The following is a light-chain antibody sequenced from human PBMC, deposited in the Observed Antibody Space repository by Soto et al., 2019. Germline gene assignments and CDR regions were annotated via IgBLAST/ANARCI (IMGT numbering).Light chain of an antibody. J-gene: IGLJ1*01. CDR3: SSYTTSNTPLYV. Sequence: QSVLTQPASVSGSPGQSITISCTGTSSDVGADNYVSWYQQHPGKAPKLIIYEVTNRPSGVSNRFSGSQSGNTASLTISGLQAEDGADYVCSSYTTSNTPLYVFGTGTKVTVL. V-gene: IGLV2-14*01. CDR2: EVT. CDR1: SSDVGADNY.